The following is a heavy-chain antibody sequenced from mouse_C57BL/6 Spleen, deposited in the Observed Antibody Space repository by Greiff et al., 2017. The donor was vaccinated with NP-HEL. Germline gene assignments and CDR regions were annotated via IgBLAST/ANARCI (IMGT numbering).Heavy chain of an antibody. D-gene: IGHD2-12*01. J-gene: IGHJ3*01. V-gene: IGHV1-19*01. CDR3: ARQLSLRPCAY. CDR2: INPYNGGT. Sequence: EAQLQQSGPVLVKPGASVKMSCKASGYTFTDYYMNWVKQSHGKSLEWIGVINPYNGGTSYNHKFKDKDTLTVDKSSSTAYMELNRLTSEDSAVYYDARQLSLRPCAYWGQGTLVTVSA. CDR1: GYTFTDYY.